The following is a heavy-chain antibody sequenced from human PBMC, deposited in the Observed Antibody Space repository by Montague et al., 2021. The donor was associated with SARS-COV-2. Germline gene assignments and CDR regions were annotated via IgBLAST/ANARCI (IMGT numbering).Heavy chain of an antibody. D-gene: IGHD3-9*01. CDR2: ISGGGGST. V-gene: IGHV3-43*02. CDR3: AKDLEYYDILTGYQYSFGMDV. J-gene: IGHJ6*02. Sequence: SLRLSCAASGFTFDDYAMHWVRQAPGKGLEWVSLISGGGGSTYYAGSVKGRFTISRDNSKNSLYLQMNSLRTEDTALYYCAKDLEYYDILTGYQYSFGMDVWGQGTTVTVSS. CDR1: GFTFDDYA.